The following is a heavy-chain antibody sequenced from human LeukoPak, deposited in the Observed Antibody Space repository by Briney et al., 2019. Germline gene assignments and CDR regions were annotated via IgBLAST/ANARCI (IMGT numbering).Heavy chain of an antibody. D-gene: IGHD3-22*01. J-gene: IGHJ4*02. CDR3: ARGRYDTSDFSFDY. CDR1: GDSISSGNYY. CDR2: IYSSGST. V-gene: IGHV4-61*02. Sequence: NPSETLSLTCTVSGDSISSGNYYWSWIRQPAGQGLEWIGRIYSSGSTYHNPSLKSRVTISIDTSKNQFSLKLSSVTASDTAVYYCARGRYDTSDFSFDYWGQGTLVTVSS.